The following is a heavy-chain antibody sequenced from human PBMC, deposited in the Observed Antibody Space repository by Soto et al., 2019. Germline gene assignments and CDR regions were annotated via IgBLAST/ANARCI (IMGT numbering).Heavy chain of an antibody. CDR3: AKDFRSGWYNGMDV. V-gene: IGHV3-43*01. D-gene: IGHD6-19*01. J-gene: IGHJ6*02. CDR2: ISWDGGST. Sequence: EVQLVESGGVVVQPGGSLRLSCAASGFTFDDYTMHWVRQAPGKGLEWVSLISWDGGSTYYADSVKGRFTISRDNSKNALYLQMNSLRTEDTALYYCAKDFRSGWYNGMDVWCQGATVTVSS. CDR1: GFTFDDYT.